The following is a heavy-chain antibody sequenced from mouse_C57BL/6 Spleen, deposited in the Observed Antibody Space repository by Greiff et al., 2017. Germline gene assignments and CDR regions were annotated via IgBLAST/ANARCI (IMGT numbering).Heavy chain of an antibody. V-gene: IGHV2-2*01. CDR3: ARNSLNYYGSSYAYFDY. D-gene: IGHD1-1*01. CDR2: IWSGGST. CDR1: GFSLTSYG. J-gene: IGHJ2*01. Sequence: VQLVESGPGLVQPSQSLSITCTVSGFSLTSYGVHWVRQSPGKGLEWLGVIWSGGSTDYNAAFISRLSISKDNSKSQVFFKMNSLQADDTAIYYCARNSLNYYGSSYAYFDYWGQGTTLTVSS.